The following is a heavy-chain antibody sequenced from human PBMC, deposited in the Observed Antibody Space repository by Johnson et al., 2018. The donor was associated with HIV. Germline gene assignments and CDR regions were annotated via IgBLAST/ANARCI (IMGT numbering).Heavy chain of an antibody. CDR2: IISERDGGTT. CDR3: ATDLFSLILEDDAFDT. Sequence: MQLVESGGGLVQPGKSLRLSCEASGFNFNHAWMSWVRQAPGKGLEWVGRIISERDGGTTDYSAPVKDRFTISRDDSTNTLYLQMNSLKIEDTAVYYCATDLFSLILEDDAFDTWGQGTMVTVSS. V-gene: IGHV3-15*01. J-gene: IGHJ3*02. CDR1: GFNFNHAW.